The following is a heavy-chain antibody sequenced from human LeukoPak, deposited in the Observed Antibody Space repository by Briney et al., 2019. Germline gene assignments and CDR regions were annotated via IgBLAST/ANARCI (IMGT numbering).Heavy chain of an antibody. D-gene: IGHD3-10*01. V-gene: IGHV3-48*01. CDR3: ARDTVENGELKRYYYYYYMDV. CDR2: ISSSSSTI. Sequence: PGGSLRLSCAASGFTFSSYSMNWVRQAPGKGLEWVSYISSSSSTIYYADSVKGRFTISRDNAKDSLYLQMNSLRAEDTAVYYCARDTVENGELKRYYYYYYMDVWGKGTTVTVSS. CDR1: GFTFSSYS. J-gene: IGHJ6*03.